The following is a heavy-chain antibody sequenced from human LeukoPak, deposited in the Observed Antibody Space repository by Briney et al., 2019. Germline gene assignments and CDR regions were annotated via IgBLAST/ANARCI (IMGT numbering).Heavy chain of an antibody. CDR2: IYYSGST. V-gene: IGHV4-31*03. CDR3: ARGIAAADHFDY. J-gene: IGHJ4*02. Sequence: SETLSLTCTVSGGSISSGGYYWSWIRQRPGKGLEWIGYIYYSGSTYYNPSLKSRVTISVDTSKNQFSLKLSSVTAADTAVYYCARGIAAADHFDYWGQGTLVTVSS. D-gene: IGHD6-13*01. CDR1: GGSISSGGYY.